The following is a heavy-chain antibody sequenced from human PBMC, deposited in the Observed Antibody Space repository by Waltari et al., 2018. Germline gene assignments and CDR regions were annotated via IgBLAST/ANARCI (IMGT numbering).Heavy chain of an antibody. J-gene: IGHJ5*02. CDR3: AREEVYCSGGSCYSLYGWFDT. CDR2: INHSGST. CDR1: GGSFSGYY. D-gene: IGHD2-15*01. Sequence: QVQLQQWGAGLLKPSETLSLTCAVYGGSFSGYYWSWIRKPPGKGLEWIGEINHSGSTNYNPSLKSRVTISVDTSKNQFSLKLSSVTAADTAVYYCAREEVYCSGGSCYSLYGWFDTWGQGTLVTVSS. V-gene: IGHV4-34*01.